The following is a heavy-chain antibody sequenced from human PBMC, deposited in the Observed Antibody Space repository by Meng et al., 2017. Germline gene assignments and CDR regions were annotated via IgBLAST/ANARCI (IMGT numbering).Heavy chain of an antibody. CDR1: VGSVSSGGYS. CDR2: NFHSGTT. J-gene: IGHJ4*02. CDR3: ARGYGGLDY. Sequence: QLQLQESGSGLVKTSQTLSLTCAVAVGSVSSGGYSWNWIRQPPGKGLEWIGYNFHSGTTYYTPSLESRVTIAIDTSKNQFSLKVTSATAADTAVYYCARGYGGLDYWGQGTLVTVSS. V-gene: IGHV4-30-2*01. D-gene: IGHD3-10*01.